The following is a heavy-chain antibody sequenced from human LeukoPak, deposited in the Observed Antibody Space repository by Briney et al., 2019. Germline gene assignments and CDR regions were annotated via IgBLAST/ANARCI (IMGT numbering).Heavy chain of an antibody. D-gene: IGHD3-22*01. CDR3: APTSNFYDSSGPWGYFDL. V-gene: IGHV1-69*11. Sequence: SVKVSCKASGGTLSDYAINSVRQAPGHGLEWMGRIIPMVGTANYGQKFAGRVTIIADESTNTAHMELSGLRSEDTAVYYCAPTSNFYDSSGPWGYFDLWGRGTLVTVSS. CDR1: GGTLSDYA. J-gene: IGHJ2*01. CDR2: IIPMVGTA.